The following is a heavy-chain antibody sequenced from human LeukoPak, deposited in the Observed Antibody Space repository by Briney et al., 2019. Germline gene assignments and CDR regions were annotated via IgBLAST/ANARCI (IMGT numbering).Heavy chain of an antibody. CDR1: GFTVSSNY. CDR2: IYSGGST. CDR3: ARDRVRYCSSTSCSDYYYYYYMDV. V-gene: IGHV3-53*01. J-gene: IGHJ6*03. D-gene: IGHD2-2*01. Sequence: QTGGSLRLSCAASGFTVSSNYMSWVRQAPGKGLEWVSVIYSGGSTYYADSVKGRFTISRDNSKNTLYLQMNSLRAEDTAVCYCARDRVRYCSSTSCSDYYYYYYMDVWGKGTTVTVSS.